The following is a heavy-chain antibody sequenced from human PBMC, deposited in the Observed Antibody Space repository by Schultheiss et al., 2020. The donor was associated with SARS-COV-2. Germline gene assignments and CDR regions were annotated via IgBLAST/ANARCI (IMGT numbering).Heavy chain of an antibody. V-gene: IGHV4-59*12. CDR2: IYYSGTT. CDR3: ASMTRDSSSWLDY. J-gene: IGHJ4*02. D-gene: IGHD6-13*01. Sequence: SQTLSLTCTVSGGSISSYYWSWIRQPPGKGLEWIGYIYYSGTTNYNPSLKSRVTISVDRSNSLFSLELDSVTAADTAVYYCASMTRDSSSWLDYWGQGTLVTVSS. CDR1: GGSISSYY.